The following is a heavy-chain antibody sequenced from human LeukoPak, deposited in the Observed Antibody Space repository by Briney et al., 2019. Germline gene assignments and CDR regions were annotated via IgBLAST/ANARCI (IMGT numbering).Heavy chain of an antibody. CDR1: GGTFSSYA. V-gene: IGHV1-69*13. J-gene: IGHJ4*02. D-gene: IGHD2-2*01. CDR3: ARDRSVVPAALPEYYFDY. Sequence: SVKVSCKASGGTFSSYAISWVRQAPGQGIELMGGIISIFGTANYAQKFQGRVTITADESTSTAYMELSSLRSEDTAVYYCARDRSVVPAALPEYYFDYWGQGTLVTVSS. CDR2: IISIFGTA.